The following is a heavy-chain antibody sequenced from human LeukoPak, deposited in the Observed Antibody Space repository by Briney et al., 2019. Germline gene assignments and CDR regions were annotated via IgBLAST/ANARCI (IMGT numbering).Heavy chain of an antibody. D-gene: IGHD3-10*01. CDR2: AHPADSDT. V-gene: IGHV5-51*01. CDR1: GYSFTSYW. J-gene: IGHJ4*02. Sequence: GESLKISCKGSGYSFTSYWIAWVRQMPGKGLEWMGIAHPADSDTTYSPSIQGQVTISADKSISTAYLQWSSLKASDTAMYYCARRRTGLSFDYWGQGTLVTVSS. CDR3: ARRRTGLSFDY.